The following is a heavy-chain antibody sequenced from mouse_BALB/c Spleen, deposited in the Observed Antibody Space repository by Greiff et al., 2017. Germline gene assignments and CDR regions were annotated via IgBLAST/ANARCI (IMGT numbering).Heavy chain of an antibody. J-gene: IGHJ1*01. CDR3: ARSRGMITTGYFDV. Sequence: QVQLQQSGAELARPRASVKLSCKASGYTFTSYWMQWVKQRPGQGLEWIGAIYPGDGGTSHNQKFKGKATLTVDKSSSTAYMHLNSLTSEDSAVYYCARSRGMITTGYFDVWGAGTTVTVSS. CDR2: IYPGDGGT. D-gene: IGHD2-4*01. CDR1: GYTFTSYW. V-gene: IGHV1-87*01.